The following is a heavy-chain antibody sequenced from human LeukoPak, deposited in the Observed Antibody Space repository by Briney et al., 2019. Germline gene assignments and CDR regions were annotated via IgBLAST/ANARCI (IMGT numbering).Heavy chain of an antibody. J-gene: IGHJ4*02. V-gene: IGHV4-34*01. Sequence: SETLSLTCAVYGGSFSGYYWSWIHQPPGKGLEWIGEINHSGSTNYNPSLKSRVTISVDTSKNQFSLKLSSVTAADTAVYYCARGSAFSSGYHWGQGTLVTVSS. CDR3: ARGSAFSSGYH. CDR1: GGSFSGYY. D-gene: IGHD3-22*01. CDR2: INHSGST.